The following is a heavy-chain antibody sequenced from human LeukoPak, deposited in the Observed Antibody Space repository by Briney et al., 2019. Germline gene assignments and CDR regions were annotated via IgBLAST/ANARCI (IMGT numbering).Heavy chain of an antibody. D-gene: IGHD5-24*01. CDR1: GDSFNEYY. V-gene: IGHV4-59*01. CDR2: IYHNGNS. J-gene: IGHJ4*02. CDR3: ARDGGLQSHFDY. Sequence: SETLSLTCSVFGDSFNEYYWNWVRQPPGKGLQWIGYIYHNGNSNYNPSLKGRLTISVDAAKNQFSLKLTSVTAADTAVYYCARDGGLQSHFDYWGQGALVTVSS.